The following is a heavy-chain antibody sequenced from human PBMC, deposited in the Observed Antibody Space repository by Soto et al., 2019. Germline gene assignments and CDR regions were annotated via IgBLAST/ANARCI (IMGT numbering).Heavy chain of an antibody. J-gene: IGHJ6*02. CDR2: ISYDGSNK. V-gene: IGHV3-30-3*01. CDR3: ARAEGATVAPYYYYYGMDV. Sequence: VGSLRLSCAASGFTFSSYAMHWVRQAPGKGLEWVAVISYDGSNKYYADSVKGRFTISRDNSKNTLYLQMNSLRAEDTAVYYCARAEGATVAPYYYYYGMDVWGQGTTVTVSS. D-gene: IGHD4-17*01. CDR1: GFTFSSYA.